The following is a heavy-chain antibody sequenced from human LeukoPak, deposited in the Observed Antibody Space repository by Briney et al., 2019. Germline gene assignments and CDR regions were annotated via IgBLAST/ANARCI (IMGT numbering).Heavy chain of an antibody. V-gene: IGHV3-33*08. D-gene: IGHD3-22*01. J-gene: IGHJ4*02. CDR3: ARAAYDSSGYLTL. CDR1: GFTFSSYA. CDR2: IWYDGSNK. Sequence: GGSLRLSCAASGFTFSSYAMSWVCQAPGKGLEWVAVIWYDGSNKYYADSVKGRFTISRDNSKNTLYLRMSSLRVEDTAVYYCARAAYDSSGYLTLWGQGTLVTVSS.